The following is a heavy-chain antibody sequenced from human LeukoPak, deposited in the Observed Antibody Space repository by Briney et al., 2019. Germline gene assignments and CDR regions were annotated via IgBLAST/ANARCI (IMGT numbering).Heavy chain of an antibody. CDR3: ARASAHFDY. CDR2: INPSGGST. V-gene: IGHV1-46*01. CDR1: VGTFSSYA. J-gene: IGHJ4*02. Sequence: ASVKVSCKASVGTFSSYAISWVRQAPGQGLGWMGIINPSGGSTSYAQKFQGRVTMTRDTSTSTVYMELSSLKSEDTAVYYCARASAHFDYWGQGTLVTVSS.